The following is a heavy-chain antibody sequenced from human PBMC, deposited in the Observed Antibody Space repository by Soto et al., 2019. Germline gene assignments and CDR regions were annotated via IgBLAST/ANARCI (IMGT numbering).Heavy chain of an antibody. J-gene: IGHJ6*02. D-gene: IGHD2-2*02. CDR1: GFTFSSYG. V-gene: IGHV3-30*18. CDR2: ISYDGSNK. CDR3: AKDVRRGDIVLVPAAITLYYYYGMDV. Sequence: PGGSVRLSCAASGFTFSSYGMHWVRQAPGKGLEWVAVISYDGSNKYYADSMKGRFTISRDNSKNTLYLQMNSLRAEDTAVYYCAKDVRRGDIVLVPAAITLYYYYGMDVWGQGTTVTVSS.